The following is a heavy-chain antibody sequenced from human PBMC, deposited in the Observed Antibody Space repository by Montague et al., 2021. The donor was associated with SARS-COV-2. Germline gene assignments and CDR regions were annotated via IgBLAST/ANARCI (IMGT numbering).Heavy chain of an antibody. CDR3: AKDREYQLPYYYYYMDV. J-gene: IGHJ6*03. CDR1: GFTFSSYG. D-gene: IGHD2-2*01. V-gene: IGHV3-33*06. CDR2: TWYDGSNK. Sequence: SLGLSCAASGFTFSSYGMHWVRQAPGKGLEWVAVTWYDGSNKYYADSVKGRFTISRDNSKNTLYLQMNSLRAEDTAVYYCAKDREYQLPYYYYYMDVWGKGTTVTVSS.